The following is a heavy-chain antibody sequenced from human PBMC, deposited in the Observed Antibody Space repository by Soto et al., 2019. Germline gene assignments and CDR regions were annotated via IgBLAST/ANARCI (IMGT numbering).Heavy chain of an antibody. Sequence: QVQLVESGGGVVQPGRSLRLSCAASGFTFSSYGMHWVRQAPGKGLEWVAVIWYDGSNKYYADSVKGRFTISRDNSKNTLYLQMNSLRAEDTAVYYCARDPVGATIAPANWRQPQYYYYGMDVWGQGTTVTVSS. CDR1: GFTFSSYG. CDR3: ARDPVGATIAPANWRQPQYYYYGMDV. J-gene: IGHJ6*02. CDR2: IWYDGSNK. D-gene: IGHD1-26*01. V-gene: IGHV3-33*01.